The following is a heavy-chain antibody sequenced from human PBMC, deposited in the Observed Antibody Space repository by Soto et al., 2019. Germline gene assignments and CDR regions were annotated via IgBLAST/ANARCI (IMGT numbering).Heavy chain of an antibody. J-gene: IGHJ4*02. CDR1: GYTFTSYG. CDR2: ISAYNGNT. Sequence: ASVKVSCKASGYTFTSYGISWVRQAPGQGLEWMGWISAYNGNTNYAQKLQGRVTMTTDTSTSTAYMELRSLRSDDTAVFYCARDIVVVPAARVVPAYWGQGTLVTVSS. V-gene: IGHV1-18*01. D-gene: IGHD2-2*01. CDR3: ARDIVVVPAARVVPAY.